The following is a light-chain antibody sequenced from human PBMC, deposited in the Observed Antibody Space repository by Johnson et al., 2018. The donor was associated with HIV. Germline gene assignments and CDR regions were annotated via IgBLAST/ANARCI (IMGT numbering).Light chain of an antibody. CDR3: GTWDSSLRGYV. CDR2: KTN. CDR1: SSNIGNFY. V-gene: IGLV1-51*02. Sequence: QSVLTQPPSVSAAPGQRVTISCSGSSSNIGNFYVSWYQQLPETAPKLLIYKTNDRPSGIPDRFSGSKSGTSATLDITGLQTGDEAGYYCGTWDSSLRGYVFGTGTKVTVL. J-gene: IGLJ1*01.